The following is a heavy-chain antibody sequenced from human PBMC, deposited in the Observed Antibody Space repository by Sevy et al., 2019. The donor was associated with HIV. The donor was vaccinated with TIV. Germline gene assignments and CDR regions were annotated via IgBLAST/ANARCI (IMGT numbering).Heavy chain of an antibody. D-gene: IGHD3-10*01. CDR1: GFTLSSYA. CDR2: ISGSGGST. J-gene: IGHJ4*02. V-gene: IGHV3-23*01. Sequence: GGSLRLSCAASGFTLSSYAMSWVRQAPGKGLEWVSAISGSGGSTYYADSVKGRFTISRDNSKNTLYLQMNSMRAEDTAVYYCAKDRGKYYGSDFDYWGQGTLVTVSS. CDR3: AKDRGKYYGSDFDY.